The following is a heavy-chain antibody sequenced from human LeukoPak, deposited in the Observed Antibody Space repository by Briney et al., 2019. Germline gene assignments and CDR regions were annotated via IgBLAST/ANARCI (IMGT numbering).Heavy chain of an antibody. Sequence: GGSLRPSCAASGFTFSSYAMSWVRQAPGKGLEWVSAISGSGGSTYYADSVKGRFTISRDNSKNTLYLQMNSLRAEDTAVYYCAKAAEGITMIVVVITYFDYWGQGTLVTVSS. CDR1: GFTFSSYA. CDR3: AKAAEGITMIVVVITYFDY. V-gene: IGHV3-23*01. J-gene: IGHJ4*02. D-gene: IGHD3-22*01. CDR2: ISGSGGST.